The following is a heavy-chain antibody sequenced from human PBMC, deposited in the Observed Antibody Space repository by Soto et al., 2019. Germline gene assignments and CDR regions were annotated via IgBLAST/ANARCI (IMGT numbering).Heavy chain of an antibody. CDR2: IYYSGST. CDR3: ERRVIPAALLDY. Sequence: QLQLQESGPGLVKPSETLSLTCTVSGGSISSSSYYWGWIRQPPGKGLEWIGSIYYSGSTYYNPYLKRRGPISVDTSKNQFALRLTSVTAADTAVYYCERRVIPAALLDYWGQGTLVTVSS. V-gene: IGHV4-39*01. CDR1: GGSISSSSYY. D-gene: IGHD2-2*01. J-gene: IGHJ4*02.